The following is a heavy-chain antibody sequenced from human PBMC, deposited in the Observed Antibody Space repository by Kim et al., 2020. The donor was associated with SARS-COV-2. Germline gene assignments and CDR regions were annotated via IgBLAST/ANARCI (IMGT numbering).Heavy chain of an antibody. CDR2: ISGSGGST. V-gene: IGHV3-23*01. J-gene: IGHJ4*01. D-gene: IGHD6-13*01. CDR3: ARTRGKAAAGRNYYFDY. CDR1: GFTFSTHA. Sequence: GGSLRLSCAVSGFTFSTHAMSWVRQAPGKGLEWVSLISGSGGSTYYADSVKGRFIISRDNSKNTLYLQMNSLRAEDMAVYYCARTRGKAAAGRNYYFDY.